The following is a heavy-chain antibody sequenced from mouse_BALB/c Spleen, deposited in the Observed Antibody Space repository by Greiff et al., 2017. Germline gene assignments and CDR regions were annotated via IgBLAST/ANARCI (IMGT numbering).Heavy chain of an antibody. J-gene: IGHJ2*01. CDR1: GFTFTDYY. CDR2: IRNKANGYTT. CDR3: ARGNYFDY. Sequence: VQLQQSGGGLVQPGGSLRLSCATSGFTFTDYYMSWVRQPPGKALEWLGFIRNKANGYTTEYSASVKGRFTISRDNSQSILYLQMNTLRAEDSATYYCARGNYFDYWGQGTTLTVSS. V-gene: IGHV7-3*02.